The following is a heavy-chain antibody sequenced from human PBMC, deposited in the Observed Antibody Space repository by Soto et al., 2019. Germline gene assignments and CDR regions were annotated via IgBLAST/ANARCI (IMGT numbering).Heavy chain of an antibody. V-gene: IGHV4-39*01. D-gene: IGHD3-10*01. CDR1: GGSISSSGYY. J-gene: IGHJ4*02. Sequence: SETLSLTCTVSGGSISSSGYYWGWIRQPPGKGLEWIGNIYYSGSTNYNPSLKSRVTISVDTSKNQFSLKVSSVTAADTAVYYCARRSYYGSGSIFDYWGQGTLVTVSS. CDR2: IYYSGST. CDR3: ARRSYYGSGSIFDY.